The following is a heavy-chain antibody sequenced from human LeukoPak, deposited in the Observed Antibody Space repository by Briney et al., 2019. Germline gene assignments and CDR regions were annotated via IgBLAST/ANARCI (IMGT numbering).Heavy chain of an antibody. V-gene: IGHV3-48*01. J-gene: IGHJ1*01. CDR1: GFTFDTYT. CDR2: IDTTSTTM. Sequence: GGSPRLSCAASGFTFDTYTMNWVRQAPGTGLEWVSYIDTTSTTMYYADSVKGRFTISRDNAKNSLYLQMNSLRVEDTAVYYCTRGLVVVAQYFQHWGQGTLVTVSS. D-gene: IGHD2-15*01. CDR3: TRGLVVVAQYFQH.